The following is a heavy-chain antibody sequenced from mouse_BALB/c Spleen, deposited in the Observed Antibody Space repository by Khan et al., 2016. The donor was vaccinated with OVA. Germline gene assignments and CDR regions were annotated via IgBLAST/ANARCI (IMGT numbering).Heavy chain of an antibody. D-gene: IGHD1-1*01. CDR2: INPSTGYT. J-gene: IGHJ2*01. Sequence: VQLQESGAELAKPGASVKMSCKASGYTFINYWILWVKQRPGQGLEWIGYINPSTGYTEYNQNFKDKATLTADTSSSTAYMQLSSLTSEDSAIYYCARGGLRWNFDYWGQGTTLTGSS. CDR3: ARGGLRWNFDY. CDR1: GYTFINYW. V-gene: IGHV1-7*01.